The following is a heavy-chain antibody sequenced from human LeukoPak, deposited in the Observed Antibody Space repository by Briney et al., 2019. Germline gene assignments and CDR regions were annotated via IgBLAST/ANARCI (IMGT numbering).Heavy chain of an antibody. CDR3: ARAELRGYCSSTSCLDKFDP. V-gene: IGHV1-69*06. D-gene: IGHD2-2*01. Sequence: SVKVSCKASGGTFSSYAISWVRQAPGQELEWMGGIIPIFGTANYAQKFQGRVTITADKSTSTAYMELSSLRSEDTAVYYCARAELRGYCSSTSCLDKFDPWGQGTLVAVSS. CDR2: IIPIFGTA. CDR1: GGTFSSYA. J-gene: IGHJ5*02.